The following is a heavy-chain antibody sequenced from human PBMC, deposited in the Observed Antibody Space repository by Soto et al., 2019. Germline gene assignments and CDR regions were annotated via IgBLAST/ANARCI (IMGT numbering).Heavy chain of an antibody. D-gene: IGHD6-19*01. J-gene: IGHJ3*02. CDR2: ISGSGGST. CDR3: AKDPKQWLANDAFDI. Sequence: GGSLRLSCADSGFTFSSYAMSWVRQAPGKGLEWVSAISGSGGSTYYADSVKGRFTISRDNSKNTLYLQMNSLRAEDTAVYYCAKDPKQWLANDAFDIWGQGTMVTVSS. V-gene: IGHV3-23*01. CDR1: GFTFSSYA.